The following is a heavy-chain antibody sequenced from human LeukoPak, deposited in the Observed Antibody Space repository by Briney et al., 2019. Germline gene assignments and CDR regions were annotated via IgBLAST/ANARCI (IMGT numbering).Heavy chain of an antibody. J-gene: IGHJ5*02. D-gene: IGHD3-9*01. Sequence: PGGSLRLSCAASGFTFSSYSMNWVRQAPGKGLEWVSSISSSSSYIYYADSVTGRFAISRDNAEKSLYLQMGRLRAEDTAVYYCGREYYDLLATWEGPPVWGDFDPWGQGTLVTVSS. CDR3: GREYYDLLATWEGPPVWGDFDP. V-gene: IGHV3-21*01. CDR1: GFTFSSYS. CDR2: ISSSSSYI.